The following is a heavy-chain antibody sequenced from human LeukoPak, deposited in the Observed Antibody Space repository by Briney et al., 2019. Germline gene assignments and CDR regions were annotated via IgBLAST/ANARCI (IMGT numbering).Heavy chain of an antibody. CDR1: GFTFSYYA. CDR3: ARVTVSSSEVIFDY. D-gene: IGHD1-20*01. CDR2: ISYDGSNR. V-gene: IGHV3-30-3*01. Sequence: GGSLRLSCAASGFTFSYYAMHWVRQAPGKGLEWVAVISYDGSNRYYADSVKGRFTISRDNSKNTLYLQMNSLRAEDTAVYYCARVTVSSSEVIFDYWGQGSLVTVSS. J-gene: IGHJ4*02.